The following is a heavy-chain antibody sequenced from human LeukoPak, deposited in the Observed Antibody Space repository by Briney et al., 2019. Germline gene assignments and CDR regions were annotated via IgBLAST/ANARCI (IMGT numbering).Heavy chain of an antibody. CDR3: ARVDCSGEGCYSLFDY. CDR2: INPSGDST. D-gene: IGHD2-15*01. V-gene: IGHV1-46*01. J-gene: IGHJ4*02. CDR1: GYTFTSYH. Sequence: ASVKVSCKASGYTFTSYHMHWVRQAPGQGLEWMGIINPSGDSTGYAQNFQGRVTMTRDTSTSTVYMELSSLRSEDTAVYYCARVDCSGEGCYSLFDYWGQGTLVTVSS.